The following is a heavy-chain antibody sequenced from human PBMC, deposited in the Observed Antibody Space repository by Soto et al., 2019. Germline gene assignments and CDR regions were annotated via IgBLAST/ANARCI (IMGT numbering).Heavy chain of an antibody. CDR3: ARVVTVVKSFHYWYFDL. Sequence: QVQLVQSGAEVKKPGSSVKVSCKASGGTFSSYAISWVRQAPGQGLEWMGGIIPIFGTTNYAQKFQGRVTITADESTSKAYMELSSLRSEDTAMYHCARVVTVVKSFHYWYFDLWGRGTLVTVSS. V-gene: IGHV1-69*12. CDR2: IIPIFGTT. J-gene: IGHJ2*01. D-gene: IGHD2-15*01. CDR1: GGTFSSYA.